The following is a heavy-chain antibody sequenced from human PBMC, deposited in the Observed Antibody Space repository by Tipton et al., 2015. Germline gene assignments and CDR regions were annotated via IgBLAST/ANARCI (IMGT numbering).Heavy chain of an antibody. CDR1: GFRFSSYG. CDR2: IYFDGSNE. V-gene: IGHV3-33*01. Sequence: LSLTCAVSGFRFSSYGMHWVRQAPGKGLEWVAGIYFDGSNEYYRDSVKGRFTISRDNSKNTLYLQMNNLRGDDTALYFCARESKDDSSGNYGGFDYWGQGTLVTVSS. J-gene: IGHJ4*02. CDR3: ARESKDDSSGNYGGFDY. D-gene: IGHD3-22*01.